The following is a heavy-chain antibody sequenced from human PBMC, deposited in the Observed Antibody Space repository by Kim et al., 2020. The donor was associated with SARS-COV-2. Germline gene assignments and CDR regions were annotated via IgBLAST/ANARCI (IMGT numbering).Heavy chain of an antibody. V-gene: IGHV4-59*01. CDR3: AREGSIAVAGTGPIFDY. D-gene: IGHD6-19*01. J-gene: IGHJ4*02. Sequence: LKSRGTISVDTSTNQFSLKLSSVTAADTAVYYCAREGSIAVAGTGPIFDYWGQGTLVTVSS.